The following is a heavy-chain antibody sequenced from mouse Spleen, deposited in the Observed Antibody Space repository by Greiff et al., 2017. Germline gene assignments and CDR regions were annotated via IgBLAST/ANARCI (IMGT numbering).Heavy chain of an antibody. CDR3: ARFVALYYFDY. CDR2: IYPGDGDT. CDR1: GYAFSSSW. J-gene: IGHJ2*01. Sequence: VQLQQSGPELVKPGASVKISCKASGYAFSSSWMNWVKQRPGKGLEWIGRIYPGDGDTNYNGKFKGKATLTADKSSSTAYMQLSSLTSEDSAVYFCARFVALYYFDYWGQGTTLTVSS. V-gene: IGHV1-82*01.